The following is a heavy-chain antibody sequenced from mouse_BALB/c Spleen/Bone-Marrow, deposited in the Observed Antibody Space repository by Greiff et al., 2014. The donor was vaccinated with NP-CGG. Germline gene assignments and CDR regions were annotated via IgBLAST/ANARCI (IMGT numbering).Heavy chain of an antibody. Sequence: EAQLQQSGAELVKPGASVKLSCTASGFNIKDTYMHWVKQRPEQGLEWIGRIDPANGNTKYDPKFQGKATITADTSSNTAYLQLSSLTSEDTAVYYCARWGKLGRGYFDVWGAGTTVTVSS. D-gene: IGHD4-1*01. CDR1: GFNIKDTY. J-gene: IGHJ1*01. V-gene: IGHV14-3*02. CDR2: IDPANGNT. CDR3: ARWGKLGRGYFDV.